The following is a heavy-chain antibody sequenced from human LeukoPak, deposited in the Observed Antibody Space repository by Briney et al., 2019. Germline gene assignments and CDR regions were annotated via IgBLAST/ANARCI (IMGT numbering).Heavy chain of an antibody. V-gene: IGHV1-58*02. CDR1: GFTFTSSA. Sequence: ASVKVSCKASGFTFTSSAMQWVRQARGQRLEWIGWIVVGSGNTNYAQKFQERVTITRDMSTSTAYMELSSLRSEATAVYYCAADLGGYGYYYYGMDVWGQGTTVTVSS. CDR3: AADLGGYGYYYYGMDV. J-gene: IGHJ6*02. CDR2: IVVGSGNT. D-gene: IGHD2-15*01.